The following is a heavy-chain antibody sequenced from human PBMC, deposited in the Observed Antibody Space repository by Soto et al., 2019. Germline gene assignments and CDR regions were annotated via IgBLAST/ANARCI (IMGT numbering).Heavy chain of an antibody. V-gene: IGHV1-3*01. D-gene: IGHD3-10*01. CDR2: INAGNGNT. J-gene: IGHJ4*02. Sequence: ASVKVSCKASEYTFTNYALHWVRQAPGQRLEWMGWINAGNGNTKYSQKFQGRVTITRDTSASTAYMELSSLRSEDTAVYYCARDMGFGLSDYWGQGTLVTVSS. CDR1: EYTFTNYA. CDR3: ARDMGFGLSDY.